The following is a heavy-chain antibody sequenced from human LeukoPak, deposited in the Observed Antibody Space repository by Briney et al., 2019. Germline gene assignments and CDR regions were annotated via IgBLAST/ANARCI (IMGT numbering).Heavy chain of an antibody. D-gene: IGHD3-3*01. CDR3: ARCVALTIFGVAKGSYYMDV. Sequence: ASVKVSCKVSGYTLTELSMHWVRQAPGQGLEWMGWISAYNGNTNDAQRLQGRVTMTTDTSTSTAYMELRSLRSDDTAVYYCARCVALTIFGVAKGSYYMDVWGKGTTVTVSS. V-gene: IGHV1-18*01. CDR2: ISAYNGNT. J-gene: IGHJ6*03. CDR1: GYTLTELS.